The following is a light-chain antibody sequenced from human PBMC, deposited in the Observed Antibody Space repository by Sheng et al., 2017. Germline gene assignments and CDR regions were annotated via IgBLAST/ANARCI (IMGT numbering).Light chain of an antibody. V-gene: IGKV3-15*01. CDR2: GAS. CDR1: QSVSSN. J-gene: IGKJ1*01. CDR3: QQYNNWPRT. Sequence: EIVMTQSPATLSVSPGERATLSCRASQSVSSNLAWYQQKRGQAPRLLIYGASTRATGIPARFSGSGSGTEFTLTVSSLQSEDFAIYYCQQYNNWPRTFGQGTEGGNQT.